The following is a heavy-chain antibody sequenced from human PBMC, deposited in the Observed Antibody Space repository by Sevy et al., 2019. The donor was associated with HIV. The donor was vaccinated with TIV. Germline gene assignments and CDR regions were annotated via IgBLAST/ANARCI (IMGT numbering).Heavy chain of an antibody. Sequence: GGSLRLSCAASGFTFSTYAMSWVRQAPGKGPEWVSYISASGDSTYYADSVKGRFTISRDNSKNRRYLQMNSLRDGDTAVYYCVGRKVGDFWSGSIRGPWAGGPLFDYWGQGTLVTVSS. D-gene: IGHD3-3*01. CDR1: GFTFSTYA. CDR2: ISASGDST. J-gene: IGHJ4*02. CDR3: VGRKVGDFWSGSIRGPWAGGPLFDY. V-gene: IGHV3-23*01.